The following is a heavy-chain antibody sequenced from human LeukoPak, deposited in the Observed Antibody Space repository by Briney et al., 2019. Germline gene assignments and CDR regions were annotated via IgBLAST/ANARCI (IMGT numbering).Heavy chain of an antibody. V-gene: IGHV3-21*01. Sequence: GGSLRLSCAASGFTFSSYGMNWVRQAPGKGLEWVSSISSSSSYIYYADSVKRRFTISRDNAKNSLYLQMNRLRAEDTAVYYCASSDYYVKAGFDYWGQGTLVTVSS. CDR3: ASSDYYVKAGFDY. D-gene: IGHD3-10*02. CDR2: ISSSSSYI. J-gene: IGHJ4*02. CDR1: GFTFSSYG.